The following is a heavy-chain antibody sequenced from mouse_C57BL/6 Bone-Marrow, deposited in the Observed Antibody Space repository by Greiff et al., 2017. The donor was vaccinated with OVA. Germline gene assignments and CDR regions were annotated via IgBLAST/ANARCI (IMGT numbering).Heavy chain of an antibody. D-gene: IGHD2-1*01. CDR3: ARHYGNYVPYY. J-gene: IGHJ2*01. CDR2: IDPSDSYT. CDR1: GYTFTSYW. Sequence: QVQLQQPGAELVKPGASVKLSCKASGYTFTSYWMQWVKQRPGQGLGWIGEIDPSDSYTNYNQKFKGKATLTVDTSSSTAYMQLSSLTSEDSAVYYCARHYGNYVPYYWGQGTTLTVSS. V-gene: IGHV1-50*01.